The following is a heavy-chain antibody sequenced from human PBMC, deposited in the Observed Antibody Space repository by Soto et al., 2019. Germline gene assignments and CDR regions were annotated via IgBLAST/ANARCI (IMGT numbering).Heavy chain of an antibody. CDR2: IYWDDDK. CDR1: GFSLSTSGVG. Sequence: QITLKESGPTLVKPTQTLTLTCTFSGFSLSTSGVGVGWIRQPPGKALEWLALIYWDDDKRYSPSLKSRLTITTDTSKNQVVLTMPNMDPVDTATSYCAHSPSRDSSGTTYYFDYWGQGTLVTVSS. V-gene: IGHV2-5*02. CDR3: AHSPSRDSSGTTYYFDY. D-gene: IGHD3-22*01. J-gene: IGHJ4*02.